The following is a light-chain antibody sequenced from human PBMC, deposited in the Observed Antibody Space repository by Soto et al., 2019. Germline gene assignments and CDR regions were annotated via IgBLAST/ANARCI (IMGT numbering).Light chain of an antibody. CDR3: SSYGGSNNLL. CDR1: SRDIGGYDF. J-gene: IGLJ2*01. Sequence: QSALTQHPSASGSPGQSVTISCTGTSRDIGGYDFVSWYQQHPGKAPKLLIYDVIKRPSGVPDRFSGSKSGNTASLTVSGLQTDDEADYYCSSYGGSNNLLFGGGTQLTVL. CDR2: DVI. V-gene: IGLV2-8*01.